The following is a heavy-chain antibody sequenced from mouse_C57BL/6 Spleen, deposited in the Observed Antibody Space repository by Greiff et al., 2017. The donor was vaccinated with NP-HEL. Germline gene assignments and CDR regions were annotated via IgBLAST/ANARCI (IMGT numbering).Heavy chain of an antibody. V-gene: IGHV14-4*01. CDR1: GFNIKDDY. CDR2: IDPVNGDT. Sequence: EVKLQESGAELVRPGASVKLSCTASGFNIKDDYMHWVKQRPDQGLEWIGWIDPVNGDTEYGSKVQGKATITADTSSNTAYLQLSSLTSEDPAVYYCTYLPGRGFDYWGQGTTLTVSS. CDR3: TYLPGRGFDY. D-gene: IGHD5-5*01. J-gene: IGHJ2*01.